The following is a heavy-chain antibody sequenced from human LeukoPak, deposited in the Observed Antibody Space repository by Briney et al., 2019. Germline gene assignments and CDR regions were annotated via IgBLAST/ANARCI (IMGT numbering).Heavy chain of an antibody. J-gene: IGHJ4*02. CDR3: AKAAGFGESTGFDY. CDR2: ISYDGSNK. Sequence: GGSLRLSCAASGFTFSSYAMHWVRQAPGKGLEWVAVISYDGSNKYYADSVKGRFTISRDNSKNTLYLQMNSLRAEDTAVYYFAKAAGFGESTGFDYWGQGTLVTVSS. CDR1: GFTFSSYA. V-gene: IGHV3-30-3*01. D-gene: IGHD3-10*01.